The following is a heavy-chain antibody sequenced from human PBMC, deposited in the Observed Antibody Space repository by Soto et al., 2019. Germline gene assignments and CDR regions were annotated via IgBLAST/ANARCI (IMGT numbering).Heavy chain of an antibody. CDR2: IYPGDSDT. D-gene: IGHD6-19*01. V-gene: IGHV5-51*01. Sequence: EVQLVQSGAEVKKPGESLKISCKGSGYSFTSYWIGWVRQMPGKGLEWMGIIYPGDSDTRYSPSFQGQVTISADKSILAVYLQWSSLQASDSALSYCARRTYGSCWYAYFDYWGQGTLVTVSS. J-gene: IGHJ4*02. CDR3: ARRTYGSCWYAYFDY. CDR1: GYSFTSYW.